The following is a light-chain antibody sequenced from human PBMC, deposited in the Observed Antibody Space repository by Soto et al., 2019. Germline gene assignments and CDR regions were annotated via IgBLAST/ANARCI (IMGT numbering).Light chain of an antibody. CDR3: CSYAGSYLRV. Sequence: QSALTQPRSVSGSPGQSVTISCTGTSSDVGGYNYVSWYQQHPGKAPKLMIYDVSKRPSGVPDRFSGSKSGNPASLTISGLQAEDEADYYCCSYAGSYLRVFGTGTKLTVL. V-gene: IGLV2-11*01. CDR1: SSDVGGYNY. CDR2: DVS. J-gene: IGLJ1*01.